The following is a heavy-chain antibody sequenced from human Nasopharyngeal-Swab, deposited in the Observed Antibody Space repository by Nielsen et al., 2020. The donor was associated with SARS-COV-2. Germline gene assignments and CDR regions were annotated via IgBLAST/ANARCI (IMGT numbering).Heavy chain of an antibody. CDR3: AKPYSAKAAAGPFDY. D-gene: IGHD6-13*01. J-gene: IGHJ4*02. CDR2: ISGSGGST. Sequence: VRQAPGKGLEWVSAISGSGGSTYYADSVKGRFTISRDNSKNTLYLQMNSLRAEDTAVYYCAKPYSAKAAAGPFDYWGQGTLVTVSS. V-gene: IGHV3-23*01.